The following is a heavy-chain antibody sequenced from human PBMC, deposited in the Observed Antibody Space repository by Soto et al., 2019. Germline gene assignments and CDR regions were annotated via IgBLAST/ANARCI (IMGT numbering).Heavy chain of an antibody. CDR2: IIPIFGTT. CDR1: GGAFSSHA. CDR3: ARAIVGPTTTGWVDP. D-gene: IGHD1-26*01. Sequence: SVKVSCKASGGAFSSHAISWVRQAPGRGLEWMGGIIPIFGTTNYAQNFRARVTITADESTSTAYMELSSLRFEDTAVYYCARAIVGPTTTGWVDPWGQGTLVTVSS. J-gene: IGHJ5*02. V-gene: IGHV1-69*13.